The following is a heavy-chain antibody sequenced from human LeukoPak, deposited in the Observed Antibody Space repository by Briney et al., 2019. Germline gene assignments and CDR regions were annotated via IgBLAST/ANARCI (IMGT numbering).Heavy chain of an antibody. Sequence: ASVKVSCKASGYTFTNYYMHEVRQAPGKGLEGMGIINPSGGSTSYGQKFQGRVTVTRDMSTSTAYMELSSLRSEDTAVYYCARGRVDMVRGVIFTHFDYWGQGTLVTVSS. CDR2: INPSGGST. J-gene: IGHJ4*02. CDR1: GYTFTNYY. D-gene: IGHD3-10*01. CDR3: ARGRVDMVRGVIFTHFDY. V-gene: IGHV1-46*01.